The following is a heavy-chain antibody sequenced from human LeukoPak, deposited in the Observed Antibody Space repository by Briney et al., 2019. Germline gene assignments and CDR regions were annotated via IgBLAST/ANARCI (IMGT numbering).Heavy chain of an antibody. D-gene: IGHD5-12*01. V-gene: IGHV3-21*01. CDR3: ARVNSGYDKKGDLWFDP. J-gene: IGHJ5*02. CDR2: ISSSSSYI. CDR1: GFTFSSYS. Sequence: GGSLRLSCAASGFTFSSYSMNWVRQAPGKGLEWVSSISSSSSYIYYADSVKGRFTISRDNAKNSLYLQMNSLRAEDTAVYYCARVNSGYDKKGDLWFDPWGQGTLVTVSS.